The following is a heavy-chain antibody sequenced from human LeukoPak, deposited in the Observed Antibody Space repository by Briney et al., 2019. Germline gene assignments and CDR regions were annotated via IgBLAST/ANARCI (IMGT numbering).Heavy chain of an antibody. J-gene: IGHJ6*03. V-gene: IGHV3-43D*03. CDR2: ISWDGGST. D-gene: IGHD2-2*01. CDR1: GFTFDDYA. Sequence: GGSLRLSCAASGFTFDDYATHWVRQAPGKGLEWVSLISWDGGSTYYADSVKGRFTISRDNSKNSLYLQMNSLRAEDTALYYCAKGAVPAAIPPLNYYYYYYMDVWGKGTTVTVSS. CDR3: AKGAVPAAIPPLNYYYYYYMDV.